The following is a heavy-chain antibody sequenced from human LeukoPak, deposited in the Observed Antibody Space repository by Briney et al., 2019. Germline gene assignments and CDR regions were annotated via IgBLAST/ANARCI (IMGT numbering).Heavy chain of an antibody. D-gene: IGHD1-7*01. CDR2: IYYSGST. CDR3: ARGGNSPRFFYYYGLDV. CDR1: GGSISSYY. J-gene: IGHJ6*02. V-gene: IGHV4-59*01. Sequence: SETLSLTCTVSGGSISSYYWSGIRQPPGKGLEWIGHIYYSGSTNYNPSLKSRITISVDTSKNQFSLKLSSVTAADTAVYYCARGGNSPRFFYYYGLDVWGQGTTVTVSS.